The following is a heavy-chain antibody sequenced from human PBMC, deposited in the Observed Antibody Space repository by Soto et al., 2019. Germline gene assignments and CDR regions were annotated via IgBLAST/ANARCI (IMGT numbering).Heavy chain of an antibody. Sequence: SETLSLTCTVSGGSVSSGSYYWSWIWQPPGKGLEWIGYIYYSGSTNYNPSLKSRVTISVDTSKNQFSLKLSSVTAADTAVYYCAKGALPPVVVVPAAMKGSPWYFDLWGRGTLVTVSS. D-gene: IGHD2-2*01. CDR3: AKGALPPVVVVPAAMKGSPWYFDL. J-gene: IGHJ2*01. CDR1: GGSVSSGSYY. V-gene: IGHV4-61*01. CDR2: IYYSGST.